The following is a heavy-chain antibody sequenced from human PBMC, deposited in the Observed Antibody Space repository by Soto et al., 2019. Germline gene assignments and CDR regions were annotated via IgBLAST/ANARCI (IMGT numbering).Heavy chain of an antibody. CDR3: AKDGSRIVVVIEAYYGMDV. J-gene: IGHJ6*02. D-gene: IGHD3-22*01. CDR1: GFTFSSYG. Sequence: QVQLVESGGGVVQPGRSLRLSCAASGFTFSSYGMHWVRQAPGKGLEWVAVISYDGSNKYYADSVKGRFTISRDNSKNTLYLQMNSLRAEDTAVYYCAKDGSRIVVVIEAYYGMDVWGQGTTVTVSS. V-gene: IGHV3-30*18. CDR2: ISYDGSNK.